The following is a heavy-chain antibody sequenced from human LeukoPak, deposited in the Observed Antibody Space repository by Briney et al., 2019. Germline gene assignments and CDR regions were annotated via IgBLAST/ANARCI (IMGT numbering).Heavy chain of an antibody. J-gene: IGHJ5*02. CDR2: INHSGST. CDR1: GGSISGYY. D-gene: IGHD3-22*01. CDR3: ARVHYYDASDYSTSNWFDP. Sequence: SETLSLTCTVSGGSISGYYWSWIRQPPGKWLEWIGEINHSGSTNYNPSLKSRVTISLDPSKNQFSLKLTSVAAADTALYLCARVHYYDASDYSTSNWFDPWGQGTLVTVSS. V-gene: IGHV4-34*01.